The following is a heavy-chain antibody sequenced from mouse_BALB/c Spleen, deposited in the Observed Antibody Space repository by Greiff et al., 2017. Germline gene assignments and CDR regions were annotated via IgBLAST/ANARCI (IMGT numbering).Heavy chain of an antibody. J-gene: IGHJ3*01. V-gene: IGHV1S56*01. Sequence: VQVVESGPELVKPGASVWISCKASGYTFTSYYIHWVKQRPGQGLEWIGWIYPGNVNTKYNEKFKGKATLTADKSSSTAYMQLSSLTSEDSAVYFCASQGGYSAWFAYWGQGTLVTVSA. CDR3: ASQGGYSAWFAY. CDR2: IYPGNVNT. D-gene: IGHD2-3*01. CDR1: GYTFTSYY.